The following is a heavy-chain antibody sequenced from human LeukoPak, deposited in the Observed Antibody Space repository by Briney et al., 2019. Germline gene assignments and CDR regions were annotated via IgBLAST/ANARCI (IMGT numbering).Heavy chain of an antibody. Sequence: PSETLSLTCSVSGDSISRNYWSWIRQPPGKGLEWIAYIYYSGDTNYNPSLKSRVTISIDTSKNQFSLNLSSVTAADTAVYYCARHRGVSYYDAFDIWGQGTVVTVSS. V-gene: IGHV4-59*08. CDR2: IYYSGDT. D-gene: IGHD1-26*01. J-gene: IGHJ3*02. CDR1: GDSISRNY. CDR3: ARHRGVSYYDAFDI.